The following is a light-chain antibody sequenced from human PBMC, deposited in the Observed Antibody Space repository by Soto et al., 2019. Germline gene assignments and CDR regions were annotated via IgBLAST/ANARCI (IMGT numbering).Light chain of an antibody. CDR2: AAS. CDR3: QKYNSAPLT. J-gene: IGKJ4*01. V-gene: IGKV1-27*01. Sequence: DIQMTQSPSSLSASLGDRVTITCRASQGIGVYLAWFQQKPGKVPKLLIYAASALQSGVPSRFSGSGSGTDFTLTISSLLSEDVATYYCQKYNSAPLTFGGGTRVEIK. CDR1: QGIGVY.